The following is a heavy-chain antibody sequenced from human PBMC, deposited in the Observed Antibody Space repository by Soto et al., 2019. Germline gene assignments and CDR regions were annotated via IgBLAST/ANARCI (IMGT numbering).Heavy chain of an antibody. J-gene: IGHJ6*02. D-gene: IGHD3-3*01. CDR1: GYTFTSYD. V-gene: IGHV1-8*01. Sequence: KVSCKASGYTFTSYDINWVRQATGQGLEWMGWMNPNSGNTGYAQKFQGRVTMTRNTSISTAYMELSSLRSEDTAVYYCAREITIFGVDTAGMDVWGQGTTVTVSS. CDR2: MNPNSGNT. CDR3: AREITIFGVDTAGMDV.